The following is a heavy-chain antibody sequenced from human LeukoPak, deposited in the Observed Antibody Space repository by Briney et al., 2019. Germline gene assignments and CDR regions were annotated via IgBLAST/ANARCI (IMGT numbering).Heavy chain of an antibody. D-gene: IGHD3-3*01. CDR1: GGTFSSYT. Sequence: SVKVSCKASGGTFSSYTISWVRQAPGQGLEWMGRIIPILGIANYAQKFQGRVTITADKSTSTAYMELSSLRTDDTAVYYCAIHPYYDFWSGYIKLDYWGQGTLVTVSS. J-gene: IGHJ4*02. CDR3: AIHPYYDFWSGYIKLDY. V-gene: IGHV1-69*02. CDR2: IIPILGIA.